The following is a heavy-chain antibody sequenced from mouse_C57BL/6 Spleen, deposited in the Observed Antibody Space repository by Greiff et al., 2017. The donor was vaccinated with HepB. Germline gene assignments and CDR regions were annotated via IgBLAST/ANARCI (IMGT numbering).Heavy chain of an antibody. CDR1: GYTFTGYW. V-gene: IGHV1-9*01. Sequence: QVQLQQPGAELMKPGASVKLSCKATGYTFTGYWIEWVKQRPGHGLEWIGEILPGSGSTNYNEKFKGKATFTADTSSNTAYMQLSSLTTEDSAIYYCARGAIVYGSSPYYYAMDYWGQGTSVTVSS. CDR2: ILPGSGST. D-gene: IGHD1-1*01. CDR3: ARGAIVYGSSPYYYAMDY. J-gene: IGHJ4*01.